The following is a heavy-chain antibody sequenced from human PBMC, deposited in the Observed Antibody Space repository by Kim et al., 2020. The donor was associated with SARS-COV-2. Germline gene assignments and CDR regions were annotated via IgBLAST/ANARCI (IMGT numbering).Heavy chain of an antibody. J-gene: IGHJ6*03. V-gene: IGHV1-18*01. CDR1: GYSLITYG. D-gene: IGHD6-25*01. CDR2: INSSNGKT. CDR3: ARGGSGSMDYFYYYMDV. Sequence: ASVKVSCKASGYSLITYGITWVRQAPGQGLEWMGWINSSNGKTNYAQKFQGRVTMTTDSSSSTAYMELRSLKSADTAIYYGARGGSGSMDYFYYYMDVWGKRTAVTVSS.